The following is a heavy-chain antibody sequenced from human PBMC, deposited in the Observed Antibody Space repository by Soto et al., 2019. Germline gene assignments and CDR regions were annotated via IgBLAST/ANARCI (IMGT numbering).Heavy chain of an antibody. CDR3: ARDVIGLYYFDY. J-gene: IGHJ4*02. CDR2: IYYSGST. Sequence: PSETLSLTCTVSGGSISSGGYYWSWIRQHPGKGLEWIGYIYYSGSTYYNPSLKSRVTISVDTSKNQFSLKLSSVTAADTAVYYCARDVIGLYYFDYWGQGTLVTASS. V-gene: IGHV4-31*03. CDR1: GGSISSGGYY. D-gene: IGHD3-16*02.